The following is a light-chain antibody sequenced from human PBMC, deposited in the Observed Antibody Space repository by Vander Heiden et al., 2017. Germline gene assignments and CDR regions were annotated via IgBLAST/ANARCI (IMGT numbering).Light chain of an antibody. Sequence: EIVLTQSPATLSLSPGEGATLSCRASQSVSSYLAWYQHKPGQAPRLLIYEASNRATGIPGRFSGTGSGTDFTLTISSLEPEDSAVCYCQHRSGWLPGTFGPGTKVEIK. J-gene: IGKJ1*01. CDR3: QHRSGWLPGT. V-gene: IGKV3-11*01. CDR1: QSVSSY. CDR2: EAS.